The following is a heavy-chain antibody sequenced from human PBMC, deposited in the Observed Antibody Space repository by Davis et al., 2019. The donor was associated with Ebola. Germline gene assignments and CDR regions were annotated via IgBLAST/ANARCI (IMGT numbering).Heavy chain of an antibody. CDR1: GDSVSSNSAA. Sequence: PSETLSLTCAISGDSVSSNSAAWNWIRQSPSRGLEWLGRTYYRSKWYNDYAVSVKSRITINPDTSKNQFSLQLNSVTPEDTAVYYCARDTPELSSSWYSYYYYGMDVWGQGTTVTVSS. D-gene: IGHD6-13*01. V-gene: IGHV6-1*01. CDR2: TYYRSKWYN. CDR3: ARDTPELSSSWYSYYYYGMDV. J-gene: IGHJ6*02.